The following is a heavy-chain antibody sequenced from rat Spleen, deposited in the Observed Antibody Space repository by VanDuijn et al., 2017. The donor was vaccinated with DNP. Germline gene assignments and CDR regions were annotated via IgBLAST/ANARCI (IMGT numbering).Heavy chain of an antibody. V-gene: IGHV5-29*01. J-gene: IGHJ2*01. Sequence: EVQLVESDGGLVQPGRSLKLSCAASGFTFSSYGMAWVRQAPTKGLEWVATISYDGSTTYYRDSVKGRFTISRDNAKSTLFLQMDSLRSEDTATYYCATDSGRRPSHWGQGVMVTVSS. D-gene: IGHD1-11*01. CDR1: GFTFSSYG. CDR3: ATDSGRRPSH. CDR2: ISYDGSTT.